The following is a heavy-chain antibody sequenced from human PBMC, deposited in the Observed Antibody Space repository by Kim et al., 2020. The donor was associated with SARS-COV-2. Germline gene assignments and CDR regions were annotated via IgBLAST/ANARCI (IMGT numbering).Heavy chain of an antibody. CDR1: GFTFSDYY. V-gene: IGHV3-11*01. J-gene: IGHJ6*02. CDR3: ARAPDYGGNGPLGPLSAYYYYGMDV. Sequence: GGSLRLSCAASGFTFSDYYMSWIRQAPGKGLEWVSYISSSGSTIYYADSVKGRFTISRDNAKNSLYLQMNSLRAEDTAVYYCARAPDYGGNGPLGPLSAYYYYGMDVWGQGTTVTVSS. CDR2: ISSSGSTI. D-gene: IGHD4-17*01.